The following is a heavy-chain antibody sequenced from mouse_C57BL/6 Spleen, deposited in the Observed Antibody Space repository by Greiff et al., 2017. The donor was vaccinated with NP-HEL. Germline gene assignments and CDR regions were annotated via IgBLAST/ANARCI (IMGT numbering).Heavy chain of an antibody. CDR1: GYTFTDYE. Sequence: VKLQESGAELVRPGASVTLSCKASGYTFTDYEMHWVKQTPVHGLEWIGAIDPETGGTAYNQKFKGKAILTADKSSSTAYMELRSLTSEDSAVYYCTRSSLGYWGQGTTLTVSS. J-gene: IGHJ2*01. CDR2: IDPETGGT. CDR3: TRSSLGY. V-gene: IGHV1-15*01.